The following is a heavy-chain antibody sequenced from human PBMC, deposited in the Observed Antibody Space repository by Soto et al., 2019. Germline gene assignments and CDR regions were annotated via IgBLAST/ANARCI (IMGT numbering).Heavy chain of an antibody. V-gene: IGHV4-4*02. D-gene: IGHD6-13*01. CDR2: IYHSGST. Sequence: SETLSLTCAVTCVSISSRNWWSCGRHPAGKGLEWVGEIYHSGSTNYNPSLKSRVTISVDKSKNQFSLKLSSVTAADTAVYYCARERVAAAGTPSIYNWFDPWGQGTLVTVS. J-gene: IGHJ5*02. CDR3: ARERVAAAGTPSIYNWFDP. CDR1: CVSISSRNW.